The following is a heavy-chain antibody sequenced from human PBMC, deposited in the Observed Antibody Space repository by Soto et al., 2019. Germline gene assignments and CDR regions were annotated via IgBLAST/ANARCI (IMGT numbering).Heavy chain of an antibody. Sequence: QVQLVQSGAEVKKPGSSVKVSCKASGGTFSSYTISWVRQAPGQGLEWMGRIIPILGIANYAQKFQGRVTITADNPTSTAYMQLSSLRSEDTAVYYCAGVSPSLRGFDYWGQGTLVTVSS. V-gene: IGHV1-69*02. CDR1: GGTFSSYT. CDR3: AGVSPSLRGFDY. CDR2: IIPILGIA. J-gene: IGHJ4*02.